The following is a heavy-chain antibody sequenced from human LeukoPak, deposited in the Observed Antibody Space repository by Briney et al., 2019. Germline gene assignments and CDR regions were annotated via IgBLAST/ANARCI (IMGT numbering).Heavy chain of an antibody. V-gene: IGHV4-4*07. J-gene: IGHJ4*02. CDR1: GGSISSYY. D-gene: IGHD6-19*01. CDR2: VYTSGST. CDR3: ARGPSSGCYFDY. Sequence: SETLSLTCTVSGGSISSYYWNWIRQPAGKGLEWIGRVYTSGSTNYNPSLKSRVTISVDTSKNQFSLKLSSVTAADTAVDYCARGPSSGCYFDYWGQGTLVTVSS.